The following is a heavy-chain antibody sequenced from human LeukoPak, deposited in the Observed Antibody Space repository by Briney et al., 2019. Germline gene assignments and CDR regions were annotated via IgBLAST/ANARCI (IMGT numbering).Heavy chain of an antibody. CDR3: ARDKGVWSGYFDY. CDR1: GYTFTGYY. CDR2: INPSSGGT. Sequence: GSSVKVSCKASGYTFTGYYMHWVRQAPGQGLEWMGWINPSSGGTIYAQKFQGRVTTTRDTSISTAYMELSRLRSDDTAVYYCARDKGVWSGYFDYWGQGTLVTVSS. J-gene: IGHJ4*02. V-gene: IGHV1-2*02. D-gene: IGHD3-3*01.